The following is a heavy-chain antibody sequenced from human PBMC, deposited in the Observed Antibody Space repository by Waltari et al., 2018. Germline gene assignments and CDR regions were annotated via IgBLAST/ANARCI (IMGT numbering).Heavy chain of an antibody. CDR3: ASGRKGGSCYSY. D-gene: IGHD3-22*01. CDR2: IYSAGST. V-gene: IGHV3-53*01. J-gene: IGHJ4*02. CDR1: GFNVSRNY. Sequence: EVQLVESGGGLIQPGGSLRLSCAASGFNVSRNYMSWVRQAPGKGLEWGSVIYSAGSTYYADSVKGRFTISRDNSKNTLHLQMNSLRPEDTAVYYCASGRKGGSCYSYWGLGTLVTVSS.